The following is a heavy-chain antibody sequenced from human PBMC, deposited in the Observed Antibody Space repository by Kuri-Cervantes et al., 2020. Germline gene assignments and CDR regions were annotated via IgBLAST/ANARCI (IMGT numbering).Heavy chain of an antibody. CDR2: MNPNSGNT. J-gene: IGHJ5*02. Sequence: ASVKVSCKASGYTFTSYDINWVRQATGQGLEWMGWMNPNSGNTGYAQKFQGRVTMTRNTSISTPYMEMSSLRSKDTAVYYCARGAVAGRLYNWFDPWGQGTLVTVSS. CDR1: GYTFTSYD. V-gene: IGHV1-8*01. D-gene: IGHD6-19*01. CDR3: ARGAVAGRLYNWFDP.